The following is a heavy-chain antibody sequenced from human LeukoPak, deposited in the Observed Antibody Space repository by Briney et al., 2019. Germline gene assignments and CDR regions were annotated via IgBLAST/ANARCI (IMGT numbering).Heavy chain of an antibody. CDR1: GYSFTTFS. Sequence: ASVKVSCKASGYSFTTFSIHWVRQAPGQSLEWMGRINSDNGDTEYSQRLQGRLTFTRDTSATTAYMELSSLTSEDTAVYYCAGYMTVSGLRSTKGYWGEGTLVTVSS. D-gene: IGHD6-19*01. J-gene: IGHJ4*02. CDR2: INSDNGDT. V-gene: IGHV1-3*01. CDR3: AGYMTVSGLRSTKGY.